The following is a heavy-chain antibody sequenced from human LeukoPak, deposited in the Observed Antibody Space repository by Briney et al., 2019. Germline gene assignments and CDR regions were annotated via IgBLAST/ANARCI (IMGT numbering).Heavy chain of an antibody. CDR1: GITLSSNG. CDR3: AKRGVVIRVILVGFHKEAYYFDS. CDR2: ISDGGGST. D-gene: IGHD3-22*01. Sequence: GGSLRLSCAVSGITLSSNGMRWVRQAPGKGLEWVAGISDGGGSTNYADSVKGRFAISRDNPRNTLYLQMNSLRAEDTAVYFCAKRGVVIRVILVGFHKEAYYFDSWGQGALVTVSS. V-gene: IGHV3-23*01. J-gene: IGHJ4*02.